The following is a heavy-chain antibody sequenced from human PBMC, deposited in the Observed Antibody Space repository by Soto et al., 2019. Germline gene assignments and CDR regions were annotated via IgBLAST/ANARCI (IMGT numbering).Heavy chain of an antibody. CDR1: GGPISSYY. V-gene: IGHV4-59*01. CDR3: ARNNVRVVSNSYNWMDP. J-gene: IGHJ5*02. CDR2: IFYTGNT. Sequence: SETLSLTCNVSGGPISSYYWSWIRQSPGKGLEWIGQIFYTGNTNYNPSLKSRVTMSVDIPKKQFSLKLRSVTTADTAIYFCARNNVRVVSNSYNWMDPWGQGTLVTVSS. D-gene: IGHD4-4*01.